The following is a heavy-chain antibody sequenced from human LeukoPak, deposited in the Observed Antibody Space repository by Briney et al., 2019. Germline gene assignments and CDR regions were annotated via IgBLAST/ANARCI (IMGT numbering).Heavy chain of an antibody. V-gene: IGHV3-33*01. D-gene: IGHD6-19*01. CDR2: IAYDGSRA. CDR1: GFTFGGYG. J-gene: IGHJ4*02. Sequence: GGSLRLSCAGPGFTFGGYGMHWFRQTPGKGLEWVAGIAYDGSRAHYADSVKGRFTISRDNSKNTMSVQMGDLRAEDTAVYYCTRYNSDHFDYWGQGTLVTVSS. CDR3: TRYNSDHFDY.